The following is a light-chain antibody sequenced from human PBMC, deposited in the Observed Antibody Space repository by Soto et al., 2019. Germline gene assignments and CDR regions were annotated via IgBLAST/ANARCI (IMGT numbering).Light chain of an antibody. V-gene: IGKV1-5*03. CDR1: QTISSW. J-gene: IGKJ4*01. CDR2: RAS. Sequence: DIKMTQSPSTLSGSVGDRVTITCRASQTISSWLAWYQQKPGKAPKLLIYRASTLKSGVPSRFSGSGSGTDFTLTISSLQPEDVATYYCQQANSFPLTFGGGTKVDIK. CDR3: QQANSFPLT.